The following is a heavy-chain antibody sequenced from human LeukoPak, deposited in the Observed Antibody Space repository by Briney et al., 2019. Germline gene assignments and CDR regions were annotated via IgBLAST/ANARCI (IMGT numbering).Heavy chain of an antibody. V-gene: IGHV3-21*01. CDR2: ISSHSCYI. CDR1: GYPFSSYS. Sequence: GGSLRLSCAASGYPFSSYSMNWVRQAPGRGLEWVSSISSHSCYIYYAESVKGRFTISRDNAKHTLYLQVNTLSAEDTAVYSWGRYSVRGGYRSGCHPFGWGQRAPVTAS. CDR3: GRYSVRGGYRSGCHPFG. D-gene: IGHD3-10*01. J-gene: IGHJ4*02.